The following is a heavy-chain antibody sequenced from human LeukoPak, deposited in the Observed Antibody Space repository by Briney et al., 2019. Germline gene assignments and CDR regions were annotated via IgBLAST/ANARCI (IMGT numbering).Heavy chain of an antibody. CDR3: ASARAVYGTSGDYAYYFDY. V-gene: IGHV5-51*01. CDR1: GYSFTNYW. D-gene: IGHD3-22*01. Sequence: KFGDSLKISCKGSGYSFTNYWIGWVRQMPGKGLEWMGIIYPGDSNTRYSPSFQGQVSISADKSITTAYLQWGSLKASDTAMYYCASARAVYGTSGDYAYYFDYWGQGTLVTVSS. CDR2: IYPGDSNT. J-gene: IGHJ4*02.